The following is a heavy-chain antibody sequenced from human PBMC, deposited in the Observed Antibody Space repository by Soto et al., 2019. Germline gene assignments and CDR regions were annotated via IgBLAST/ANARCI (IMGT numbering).Heavy chain of an antibody. D-gene: IGHD6-13*01. V-gene: IGHV1-2*04. Sequence: ASVKVSCKASGYTFTGYYMHWVRQAPGQGLEWMGWINPNSGGTNYAQKFQGWVTMTRDTSISTAYMELSRLRSDDTAVYYCASSRSCRMGFDYWGQRTLVPVSS. CDR3: ASSRSCRMGFDY. CDR1: GYTFTGYY. CDR2: INPNSGGT. J-gene: IGHJ4*02.